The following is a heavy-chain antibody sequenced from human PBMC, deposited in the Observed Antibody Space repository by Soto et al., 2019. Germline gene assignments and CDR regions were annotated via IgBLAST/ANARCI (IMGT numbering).Heavy chain of an antibody. V-gene: IGHV4-34*01. J-gene: IGHJ6*03. CDR2: INHSGST. Sequence: QVQLQQWGAGLLKPSETLSLTCAVYGGSFSGYYWSWIRQPPGKGLEGMGEINHSGSTNYNPSLKSRVTISVDTSKNQFSLKLSSVTAADTAVYYCARGRDYGDYKAYYYYYMDVWGQGTTVTVSS. CDR1: GGSFSGYY. D-gene: IGHD4-17*01. CDR3: ARGRDYGDYKAYYYYYMDV.